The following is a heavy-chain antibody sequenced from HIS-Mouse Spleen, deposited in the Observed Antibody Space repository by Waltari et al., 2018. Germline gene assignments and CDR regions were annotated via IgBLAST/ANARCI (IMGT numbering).Heavy chain of an antibody. CDR3: AREIPYSSSWYDWYFDL. CDR2: IYYSGST. V-gene: IGHV4-39*07. Sequence: QLQLQESGPGLVKHSETLSLTRTVPGGSISSSRSYWGWTRQPPGKGLEWIGSIYYSGSTYYNPSLKSRVTISVDTSKNQFSLKLSSVTAADTAVYYCAREIPYSSSWYDWYFDLWGRGTLVTVSS. J-gene: IGHJ2*01. CDR1: GGSISSSRSY. D-gene: IGHD6-13*01.